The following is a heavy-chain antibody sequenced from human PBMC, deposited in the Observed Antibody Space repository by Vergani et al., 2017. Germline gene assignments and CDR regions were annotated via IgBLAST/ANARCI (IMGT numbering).Heavy chain of an antibody. D-gene: IGHD3-10*01. Sequence: QVQLQQWGAGLLKPSETLSLTCAVYGWSFSGYYWSWIRQPPGKGLEWSGEINHSGSTNYNPSLKSRVTISVDTSKNQFSLKLSSVTAADTAVYYCARVASGHRVWFDPWGQGTLVTVSS. J-gene: IGHJ5*02. V-gene: IGHV4-34*01. CDR3: ARVASGHRVWFDP. CDR1: GWSFSGYY. CDR2: INHSGST.